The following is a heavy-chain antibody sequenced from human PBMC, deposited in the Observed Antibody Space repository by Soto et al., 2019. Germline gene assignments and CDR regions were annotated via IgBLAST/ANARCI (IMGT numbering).Heavy chain of an antibody. CDR2: IFYAGNT. CDR1: GGSISSSRSY. Sequence: PSETLSLTCNVSGGSISSSRSYWAWFRQPPGKELEWIANIFYAGNTYYNPSLKSRVTVSVDTSKNQFSLKLDSVTAADTAVYYRARQAAAPGIDLWFDPWGQGTLVTVSS. V-gene: IGHV4-39*01. J-gene: IGHJ5*02. D-gene: IGHD6-13*01. CDR3: ARQAAAPGIDLWFDP.